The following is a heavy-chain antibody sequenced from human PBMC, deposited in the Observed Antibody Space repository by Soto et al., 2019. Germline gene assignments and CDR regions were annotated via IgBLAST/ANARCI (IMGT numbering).Heavy chain of an antibody. CDR3: TRSLGGSSYFVSDR. D-gene: IGHD2-15*01. CDR1: GFTFSGYG. V-gene: IGHV3-30*03. CDR2: IAHDGSDQ. Sequence: QVQLVESGGGVVQPGRSLRLSCAASGFTFSGYGMHWVRQAPGKGLEWVAVIAHDGSDQYYTDSVKGRFIISRDNSKNTLSLQMNSLSPEDTAMYYCTRSLGGSSYFVSDRWGQGTLVTVSS. J-gene: IGHJ5*02.